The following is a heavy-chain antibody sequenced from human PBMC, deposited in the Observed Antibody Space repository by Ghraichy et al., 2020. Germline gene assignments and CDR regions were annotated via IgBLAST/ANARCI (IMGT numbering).Heavy chain of an antibody. Sequence: SETLSLTCTVSGGSISSYYWSWIRQPPGKGLEWIGYIYYSGSTNYNPSLKSRVTISVDTSKNQFSLKLSSVTAADTAVYYCARVTPRKSSWHWYFDLWGRGTLVTVSS. CDR1: GGSISSYY. J-gene: IGHJ2*01. V-gene: IGHV4-59*01. D-gene: IGHD2-2*01. CDR2: IYYSGST. CDR3: ARVTPRKSSWHWYFDL.